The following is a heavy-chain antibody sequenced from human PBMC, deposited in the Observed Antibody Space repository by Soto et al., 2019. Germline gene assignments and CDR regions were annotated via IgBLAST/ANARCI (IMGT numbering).Heavy chain of an antibody. D-gene: IGHD3-3*01. CDR2: VKSKTHGGTT. Sequence: GGSLRLSCAASGFTFSSYSMNWVSQAPGKGLVWVGRVKSKTHGGTTDYAEPVKGRFAISRDDSNNMVYLQMNSLRAEDTAVYYCAKNLRRITIFGPYYYYMDVWGKGTTVTVSS. CDR1: GFTFSSYS. J-gene: IGHJ6*03. CDR3: AKNLRRITIFGPYYYYMDV. V-gene: IGHV3-15*01.